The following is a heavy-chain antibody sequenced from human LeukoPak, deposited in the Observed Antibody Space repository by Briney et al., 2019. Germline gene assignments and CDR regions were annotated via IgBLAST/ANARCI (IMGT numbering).Heavy chain of an antibody. J-gene: IGHJ4*02. CDR1: GYTFTRYD. CDR2: NNTKSGMT. Sequence: ASVKVSCKASGYTFTRYDINWVRQATGQGLEWMGWNNTKSGMTGHAQKFQGRITITKDTSISTVYMELSSLSSEDTAVYFCARVDGSVDYWGQGTLVTVSS. V-gene: IGHV1-8*03. D-gene: IGHD3-22*01. CDR3: ARVDGSVDY.